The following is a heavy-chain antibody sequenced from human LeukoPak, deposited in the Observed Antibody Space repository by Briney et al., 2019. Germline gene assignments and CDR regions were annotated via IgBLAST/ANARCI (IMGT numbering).Heavy chain of an antibody. CDR1: GGSISSGDYY. Sequence: SQTLSLTCTVSGGSISSGDYYWSWIRQPPGKGLEWIGYIYYSGSTYYNPSLNSRVTISVDTSTNQSSLKLSSVTAADTAVYYCASRHYYDSSGYYYGLDYWGQGTLVTVSS. CDR3: ASRHYYDSSGYYYGLDY. J-gene: IGHJ4*02. CDR2: IYYSGST. V-gene: IGHV4-30-4*08. D-gene: IGHD3-22*01.